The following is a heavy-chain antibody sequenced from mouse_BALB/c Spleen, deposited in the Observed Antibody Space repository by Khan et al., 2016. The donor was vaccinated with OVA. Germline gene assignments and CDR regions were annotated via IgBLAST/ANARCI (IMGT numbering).Heavy chain of an antibody. D-gene: IGHD2-14*01. CDR3: ARSTYRYAFAY. V-gene: IGHV3-8*02. CDR1: GDSITSGY. CDR2: MIYTGYT. J-gene: IGHJ3*01. Sequence: EVQLQESGPSFVKPSQTLSLTCSVTGDSITSGYWSWIRKFPGNKLEYMGYMIYTGYTNYNPSLKSRLAITRRTSKKQYYLQLNAVTTEDTATYYCARSTYRYAFAYWGQGTLVTVSA.